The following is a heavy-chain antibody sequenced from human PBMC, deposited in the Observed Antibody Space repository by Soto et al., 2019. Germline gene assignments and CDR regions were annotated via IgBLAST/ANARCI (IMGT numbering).Heavy chain of an antibody. V-gene: IGHV1-2*04. CDR2: INPNSGGT. CDR3: ARGEAARYYYYYGMDV. Sequence: QVQLVQSGAEVKKPGASVKVSCKASGYTFTGYYMHWVRQAPGQGLEWMGWINPNSGGTNYAQKFQGWVTMTRDTSISTAYMELSRLRSDDTAVYYCARGEAARYYYYYGMDVWGQGTTVTVSS. CDR1: GYTFTGYY. D-gene: IGHD6-6*01. J-gene: IGHJ6*02.